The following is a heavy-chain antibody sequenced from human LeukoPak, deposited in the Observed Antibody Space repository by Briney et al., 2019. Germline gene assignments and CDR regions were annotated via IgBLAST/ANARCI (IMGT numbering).Heavy chain of an antibody. V-gene: IGHV3-7*01. J-gene: IGHJ6*03. D-gene: IGHD3-3*01. Sequence: GGSLRLSCAASGLTFSSYWMSWVRQAPGKGLEWVANIKQDGSEKYCVDSVKGRFTISRDNAKNSLYLQMNSLRAEDTAVYYCARDRMEWLFLVYYYYMDVWGKGTTVTVSS. CDR2: IKQDGSEK. CDR3: ARDRMEWLFLVYYYYMDV. CDR1: GLTFSSYW.